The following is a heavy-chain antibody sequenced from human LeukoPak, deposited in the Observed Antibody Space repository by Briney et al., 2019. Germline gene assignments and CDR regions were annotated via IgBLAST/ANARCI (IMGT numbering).Heavy chain of an antibody. CDR1: GFTFSSFW. D-gene: IGHD6-13*01. J-gene: IGHJ4*02. CDR2: IKEDGSEK. Sequence: GGSLRLSCAASGFTFSSFWMSWVRQAPGKGLEWVANIKEDGSEKYYMDSVKGRFTISRDNAKNSLYLQMNSLRAEDTAVYYCANSQQQLVFDYWGQGTLVTVSS. V-gene: IGHV3-7*02. CDR3: ANSQQQLVFDY.